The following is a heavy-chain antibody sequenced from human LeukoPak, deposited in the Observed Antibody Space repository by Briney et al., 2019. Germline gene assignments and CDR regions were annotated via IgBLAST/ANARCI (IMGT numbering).Heavy chain of an antibody. Sequence: SETLCLTCTVCGGSISSYHWIWTRQPPGKGLVWIGYIYYSGSNNYHPSLKSRVPISVYTSKKQFSLTLSALTAADTAVYYCARMRDTMVRGVIIRRNFDYWGQGTLVTVFS. V-gene: IGHV4-59*01. CDR3: ARMRDTMVRGVIIRRNFDY. CDR2: IYYSGSN. CDR1: GGSISSYH. D-gene: IGHD3-10*01. J-gene: IGHJ4*02.